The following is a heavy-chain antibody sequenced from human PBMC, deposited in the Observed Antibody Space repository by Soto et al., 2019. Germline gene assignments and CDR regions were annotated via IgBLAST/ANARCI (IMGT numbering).Heavy chain of an antibody. CDR3: ASGFLEWLYDAFDI. CDR2: MNPNSGNT. J-gene: IGHJ3*02. D-gene: IGHD3-3*01. V-gene: IGHV1-8*01. CDR1: GYTFTSYD. Sequence: GASVKVSCKASGYTFTSYDINWVRQATGQGLEWMGWMNPNSGNTGYAQKFQGRVTMTRNTSISTAYMELSSLRSEDTAVYYCASGFLEWLYDAFDIWGQGTMVTVSS.